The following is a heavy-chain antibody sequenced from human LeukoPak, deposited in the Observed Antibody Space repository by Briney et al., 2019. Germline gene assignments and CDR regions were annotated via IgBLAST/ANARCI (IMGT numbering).Heavy chain of an antibody. D-gene: IGHD7-27*01. V-gene: IGHV4-34*01. CDR1: GGSISPYY. CDR3: ARHLGQGAFDI. J-gene: IGHJ3*02. Sequence: SETLSLTCTMSGGSISPYYWSWIRQPPGKGLEWIGEINHSGSTNYNPSLKSRVTISVDTSKNQFSLKLSSVTAADTAVYYCARHLGQGAFDIWGQGTMVTVSS. CDR2: INHSGST.